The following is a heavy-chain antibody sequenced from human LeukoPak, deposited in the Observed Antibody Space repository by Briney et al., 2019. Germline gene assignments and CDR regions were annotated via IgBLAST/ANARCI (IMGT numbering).Heavy chain of an antibody. CDR1: GGSVSSYY. CDR3: ASAYSSSARFDY. D-gene: IGHD6-13*01. V-gene: IGHV4-59*02. J-gene: IGHJ4*02. Sequence: SETLSLTCTVSGGSVSSYYWSWIRQPPGKGLEWIGYIYYSRSTNYNPSLKSRVTISVDTSKNQFSLKLSSVTAADTAVYYCASAYSSSARFDYWGQGTLVTVSS. CDR2: IYYSRST.